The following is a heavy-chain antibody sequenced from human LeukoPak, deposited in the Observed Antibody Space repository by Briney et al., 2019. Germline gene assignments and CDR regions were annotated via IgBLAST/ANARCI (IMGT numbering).Heavy chain of an antibody. CDR2: INTNTGNP. CDR3: ARDSGSYEVYYYYGMDV. V-gene: IGHV7-4-1*02. CDR1: RYTFTSYA. J-gene: IGHJ6*02. D-gene: IGHD1-26*01. Sequence: ASVKVSCKASRYTFTSYAMNWVRQAPGQGLEWMGWINTNTGNPTYAQGFTGRFVFSLDTSVSTAYLQISSLKAEDTAVYYCARDSGSYEVYYYYGMDVWGQGTTVTVSS.